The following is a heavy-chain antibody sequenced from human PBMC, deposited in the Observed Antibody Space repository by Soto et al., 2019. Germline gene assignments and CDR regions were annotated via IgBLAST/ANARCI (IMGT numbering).Heavy chain of an antibody. CDR3: ARHNYGSGTTYFDY. Sequence: SETLSLTCTVSGGPISSYYWSWIRQPPGKGLEWIGYIYYSGSTNYNPSLKSRVTISVDTSKNQFSLKLNSMTAADTAVYYCARHNYGSGTTYFDYWGQGTLVTVSS. CDR2: IYYSGST. CDR1: GGPISSYY. V-gene: IGHV4-59*08. J-gene: IGHJ4*02. D-gene: IGHD3-10*01.